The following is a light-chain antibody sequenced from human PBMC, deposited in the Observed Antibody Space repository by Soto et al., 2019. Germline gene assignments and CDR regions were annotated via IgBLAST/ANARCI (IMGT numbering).Light chain of an antibody. J-gene: IGLJ1*01. CDR1: SSDVGGYNY. Sequence: QSALTQPRSVSGSPGQSVTISCTGTSSDVGGYNYVSWYQHPPGKAPKLMIYDVDKRPSGVPGRFSGSKSGNTASLTISGLQAEDEADYYCCSYAGSYPFVFGTGTKGTV. CDR2: DVD. V-gene: IGLV2-11*01. CDR3: CSYAGSYPFV.